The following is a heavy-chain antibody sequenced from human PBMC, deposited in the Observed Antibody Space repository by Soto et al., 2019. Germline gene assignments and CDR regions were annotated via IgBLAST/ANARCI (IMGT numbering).Heavy chain of an antibody. V-gene: IGHV3-23*01. CDR2: VSGRGDGT. J-gene: IGHJ6*02. CDR3: AKDVEEVLPYYGMDA. Sequence: EIQILESGGGLVQPGGSLRLSCSVSGFTFSRYAMSWVRQAPGKGLEWVSAVSGRGDGTFYADSVKGRFSISRDNSKNIVYMQMNSLRVEDTAVYYCAKDVEEVLPYYGMDAWGQGTTVNVSS. CDR1: GFTFSRYA.